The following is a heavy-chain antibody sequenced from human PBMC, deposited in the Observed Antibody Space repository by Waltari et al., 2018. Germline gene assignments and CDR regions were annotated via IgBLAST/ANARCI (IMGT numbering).Heavy chain of an antibody. V-gene: IGHV4-59*01. Sequence: QVQLQESGPGLVKPSETLSLICSVSGDSITNYYWSWVRQPPGKGLEWSGYIAYSGRTRYSPSLKSRATISVDTSKKQFSLRLGAVTAADTAIYYCARSYDFWSGYPLHYWGQGTLVTVSS. CDR3: ARSYDFWSGYPLHY. J-gene: IGHJ4*02. CDR2: IAYSGRT. CDR1: GDSITNYY. D-gene: IGHD3-3*01.